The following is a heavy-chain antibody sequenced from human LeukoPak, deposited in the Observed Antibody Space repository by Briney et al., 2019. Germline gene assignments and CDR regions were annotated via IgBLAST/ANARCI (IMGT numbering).Heavy chain of an antibody. V-gene: IGHV3-48*03. CDR2: ISDSGRAK. Sequence: GGSLRLSCAASGFTFSSYAMSWVRQAPGKGLEWISYISDSGRAKYYADSVKGRFTVSRDNTKDSLSLQMNSLRPEDTAIYFCARDRGEYCNAANCFAGAFDIWGQGTLVTVSS. CDR3: ARDRGEYCNAANCFAGAFDI. CDR1: GFTFSSYA. J-gene: IGHJ3*02. D-gene: IGHD2/OR15-2a*01.